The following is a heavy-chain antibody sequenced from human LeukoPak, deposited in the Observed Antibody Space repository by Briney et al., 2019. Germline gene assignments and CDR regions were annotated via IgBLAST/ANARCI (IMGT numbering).Heavy chain of an antibody. J-gene: IGHJ4*02. CDR2: IYYSGGT. D-gene: IGHD3-16*01. CDR3: ARGVQDYGNYVFDY. V-gene: IGHV4-59*01. CDR1: GGSISSYY. Sequence: SETLSLTCTVSGGSISSYYWSWIRQPPGKGLEWIGYIYYSGGTNYNPSLKSRLTMSIDTSKNQFSLKLSSVTAADTAVFYCARGVQDYGNYVFDYWGQGTLVTVSS.